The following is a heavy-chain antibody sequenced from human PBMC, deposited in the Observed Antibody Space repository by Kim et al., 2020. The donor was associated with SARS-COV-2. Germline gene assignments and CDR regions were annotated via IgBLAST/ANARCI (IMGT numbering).Heavy chain of an antibody. V-gene: IGHV4-34*01. Sequence: SETLSLTCAVYGGSFSGYYWSWIRQPPGKGLEWIGEINHSGSTNYNPSLKSRVTISVDTSKNQFSLKLSSVTAADTAVYYCARGNNVHGSGKNFPWYFDLWGRGTLVTVSS. CDR1: GGSFSGYY. CDR2: INHSGST. CDR3: ARGNNVHGSGKNFPWYFDL. J-gene: IGHJ2*01. D-gene: IGHD3-10*01.